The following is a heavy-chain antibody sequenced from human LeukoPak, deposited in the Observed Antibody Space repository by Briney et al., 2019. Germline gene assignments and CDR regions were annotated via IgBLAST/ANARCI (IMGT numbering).Heavy chain of an antibody. CDR3: ARGPRPVRPHDAFDI. Sequence: KPSETLSLTCTVSGGSISSSSYYWGWIRQPPGKGLEWIGSMYYSGSTYYNPSLKSRVTISVDTSKNQFSLKLSSVTAADTAVYYCARGPRPVRPHDAFDIWGQGTMVTVSS. J-gene: IGHJ3*02. V-gene: IGHV4-39*01. CDR2: MYYSGST. CDR1: GGSISSSSYY.